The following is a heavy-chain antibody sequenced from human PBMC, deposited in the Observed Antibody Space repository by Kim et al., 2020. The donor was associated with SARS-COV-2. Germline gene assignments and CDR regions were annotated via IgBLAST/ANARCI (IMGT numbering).Heavy chain of an antibody. CDR3: ASDYYDSSGYQTPFDY. Sequence: SGKGRFTNSRDNAKNSLYLQMNSLRAEDTAVYYCASDYYDSSGYQTPFDYWGQGTLVTVSS. V-gene: IGHV3-21*01. D-gene: IGHD3-22*01. J-gene: IGHJ4*02.